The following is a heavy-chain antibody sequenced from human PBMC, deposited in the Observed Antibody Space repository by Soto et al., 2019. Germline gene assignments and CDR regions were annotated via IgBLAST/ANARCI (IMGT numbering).Heavy chain of an antibody. CDR2: IYHSGST. CDR3: ARTRYDFWGGYYATNWFDP. CDR1: GGSISSGGYS. J-gene: IGHJ5*02. D-gene: IGHD3-3*01. V-gene: IGHV4-30-2*01. Sequence: KSSETLSLTCAVSGGSISSGGYSWSWIRQPPGKGLEWIGYIYHSGSTYYNPSLKSRVTISVDRSKNQFSLKLSSVTAADTAVYYCARTRYDFWGGYYATNWFDPWGQGTLVTV.